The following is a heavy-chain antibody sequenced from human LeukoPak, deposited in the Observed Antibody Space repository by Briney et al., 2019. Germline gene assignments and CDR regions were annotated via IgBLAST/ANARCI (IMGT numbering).Heavy chain of an antibody. CDR1: GGTFSSYA. CDR2: IIPIFGTA. CDR3: ASEGRTSYDSSGN. V-gene: IGHV1-69*05. D-gene: IGHD3-22*01. Sequence: SVKVSCKASGGTFSSYAISWVRQAPGQGLEWMGKIIPIFGTANYAQKFQGRVTITTDESTSTAYMELSSLRSEDTAVYYCASEGRTSYDSSGNWGQGTLVTVSS. J-gene: IGHJ4*02.